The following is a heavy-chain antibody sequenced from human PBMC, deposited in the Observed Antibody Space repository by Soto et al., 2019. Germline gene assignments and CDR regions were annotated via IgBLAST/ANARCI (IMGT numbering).Heavy chain of an antibody. V-gene: IGHV3-23*01. Sequence: GGSLRLSCAASGFTFSSYAMSWVRQAPGKGLEWVSAISGSGGSTYYADSVKDRFTISRDNSKNTLYLQMNSLRAEETAVYHCAKDLRGSHQYWYFDLWVRGTLVTVAS. CDR3: AKDLRGSHQYWYFDL. CDR2: ISGSGGST. D-gene: IGHD3-16*02. J-gene: IGHJ2*01. CDR1: GFTFSSYA.